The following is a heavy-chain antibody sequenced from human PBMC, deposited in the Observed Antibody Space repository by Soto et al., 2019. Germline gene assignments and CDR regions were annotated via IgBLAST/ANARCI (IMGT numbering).Heavy chain of an antibody. D-gene: IGHD2-8*01. CDR2: FDPEDGET. Sequence: ASVKVSCKVSGYTLTELSMHWVRQAPGKGLEWMGGFDPEDGETIYAQKFQGRVTMTEDTSTDTAYMELSSLRSEDTAVYYCATALGYCTNGVCYRGIDYYYYGMDVWG. J-gene: IGHJ6*02. CDR3: ATALGYCTNGVCYRGIDYYYYGMDV. V-gene: IGHV1-24*01. CDR1: GYTLTELS.